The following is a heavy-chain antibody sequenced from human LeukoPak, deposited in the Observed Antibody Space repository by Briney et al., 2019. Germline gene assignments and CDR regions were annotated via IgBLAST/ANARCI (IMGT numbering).Heavy chain of an antibody. V-gene: IGHV4-34*01. D-gene: IGHD4-17*01. CDR2: INHSGST. CDR1: GGSFRGNY. CDR3: ARVGVTTLNAFDI. J-gene: IGHJ3*02. Sequence: SETLSLTCAVYGGSFRGNYWSWIRQPPGKGLEWIGEINHSGSTNYNPSLKSRVTISVDTSKNQFSPRLSSVTAADTAVYYCARVGVTTLNAFDIWGQGTMVTVSS.